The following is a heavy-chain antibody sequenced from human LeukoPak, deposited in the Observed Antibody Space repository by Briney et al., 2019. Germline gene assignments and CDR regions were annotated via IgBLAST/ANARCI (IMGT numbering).Heavy chain of an antibody. CDR1: GFTFSSYW. Sequence: GGSPRLSCAASGFTFSSYWMSWVRQAPGKGREWVANIKQDGSEKYYMDSVKGRFTISRDNAKNSLYLQMNSLRAEDTAVYYCARVNTAMITAIDYWGQGTLVTVSS. J-gene: IGHJ4*02. CDR2: IKQDGSEK. CDR3: ARVNTAMITAIDY. V-gene: IGHV3-7*01. D-gene: IGHD5-18*01.